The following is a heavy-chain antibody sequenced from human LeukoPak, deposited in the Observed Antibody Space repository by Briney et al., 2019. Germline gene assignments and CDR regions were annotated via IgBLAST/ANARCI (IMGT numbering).Heavy chain of an antibody. V-gene: IGHV4-30-4*01. J-gene: IGHJ3*02. CDR1: GGSISSGDYY. CDR2: IYYSGST. D-gene: IGHD3-10*01. Sequence: SQTLSLTCTVSGGSISSGDYYWSWIRQPPGKGLEWIGYIYYSGSTYYNPSLKSRVTISVDTSKNQSSLKLSSVTAADTAVYYCARGVLLWFGEFRAFDIWGQGTMVTVSS. CDR3: ARGVLLWFGEFRAFDI.